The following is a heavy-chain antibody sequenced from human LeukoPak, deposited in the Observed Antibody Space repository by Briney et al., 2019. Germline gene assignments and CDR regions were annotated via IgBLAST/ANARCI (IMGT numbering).Heavy chain of an antibody. D-gene: IGHD2/OR15-2a*01. Sequence: GGSLRLSCEGSGFNFNSHWMSWVRQAPGKGPEWVTNINQDGIEKYYAGSVKSRFTVSRDHVKKSVYLQMDNVRADDTGVYYCARDANLRGYNSWFDPWGQGTLVPVSS. V-gene: IGHV3-7*01. CDR2: INQDGIEK. J-gene: IGHJ5*02. CDR1: GFNFNSHW. CDR3: ARDANLRGYNSWFDP.